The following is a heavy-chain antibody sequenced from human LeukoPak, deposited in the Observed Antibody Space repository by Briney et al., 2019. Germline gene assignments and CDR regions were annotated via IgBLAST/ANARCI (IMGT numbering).Heavy chain of an antibody. V-gene: IGHV3-13*01. CDR2: FDSAGDT. CDR1: GFPFAAYD. Sequence: PGGSLRLSCATSGFPFAAYDMHWVRQAPGKGLEWVSAFDSAGDTYYPGAVKGRFTISRDYAKNSLYLQMNNLRAGDTAVYFCVRGALPGDNWYFDLWGRGTLVTVSS. CDR3: VRGALPGDNWYFDL. J-gene: IGHJ2*01.